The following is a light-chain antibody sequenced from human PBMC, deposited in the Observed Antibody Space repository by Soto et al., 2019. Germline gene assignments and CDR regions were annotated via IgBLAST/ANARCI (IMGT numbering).Light chain of an antibody. CDR3: QEFHSSSRP. V-gene: IGKV1-5*03. CDR1: RNIDSW. CDR2: SAS. Sequence: DIRMTQSPSTLSASLGDRDTISYRARRNIDSWLDWYQQRPGGIPQLLLYSASNLQNGVPSRFSGSGSGTDFTLTINGLQPDDFATYYCQEFHSSSRPFGQGTRVDMK. J-gene: IGKJ1*01.